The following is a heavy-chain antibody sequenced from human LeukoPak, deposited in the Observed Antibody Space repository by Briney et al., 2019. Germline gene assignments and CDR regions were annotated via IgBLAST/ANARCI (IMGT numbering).Heavy chain of an antibody. V-gene: IGHV3-33*01. D-gene: IGHD2-8*02. CDR2: IWYDGSKK. J-gene: IGHJ4*02. CDR3: ARYNTGSVDY. Sequence: PGRSLRLSCAASGFTFSSYGMHWVRQAPGKGLEWVAVIWYDGSKKYYADSVKGRFTISRDNSKNTLYLQMDSLRAEGTAVYYCARYNTGSVDYWGQGTLVTVSS. CDR1: GFTFSSYG.